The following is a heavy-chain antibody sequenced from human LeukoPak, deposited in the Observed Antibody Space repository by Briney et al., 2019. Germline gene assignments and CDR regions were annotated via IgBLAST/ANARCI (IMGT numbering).Heavy chain of an antibody. J-gene: IGHJ4*02. CDR2: INHSGST. D-gene: IGHD2-2*01. Sequence: SETLSLTCAVYGGSFSGYYWSWIRQPPGKGLEWIGEINHSGSTNYNPSLKSRVTISVDTSKNQFSLKLSSVTAADTAVYYCAGLVPAATFDYWGQGTLVTVSS. V-gene: IGHV4-34*01. CDR3: AGLVPAATFDY. CDR1: GGSFSGYY.